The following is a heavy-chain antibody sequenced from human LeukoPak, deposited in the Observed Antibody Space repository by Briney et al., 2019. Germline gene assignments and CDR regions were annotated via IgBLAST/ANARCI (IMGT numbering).Heavy chain of an antibody. CDR1: GYTFTSYY. J-gene: IGHJ4*02. Sequence: ASVTVSCKASGYTFTSYYMHWVRQAPGQGLEWMGIINPSGGSTSYAQKFQGRVTMTRDMSTSTVYMELSSLRSEDTAVYYCARGVKGATILAHLDYWGQGTLVTVSS. CDR2: INPSGGST. CDR3: ARGVKGATILAHLDY. D-gene: IGHD1-26*01. V-gene: IGHV1-46*01.